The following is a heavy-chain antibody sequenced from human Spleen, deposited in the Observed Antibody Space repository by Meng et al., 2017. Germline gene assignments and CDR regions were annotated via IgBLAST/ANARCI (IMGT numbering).Heavy chain of an antibody. J-gene: IGHJ4*02. CDR3: AQWAGRDILRSWYAGFDY. CDR2: IIPIFGTA. Sequence: SVKVSCKASGGTFSSYAISWVRQAPGQGREWMGGIIPIFGTANYAQKFQGRVTITADEPTSTAYMELSSLRSEDTAVYYCAQWAGRDILRSWYAGFDYWGQGTLVTVSS. CDR1: GGTFSSYA. D-gene: IGHD6-13*01. V-gene: IGHV1-69*13.